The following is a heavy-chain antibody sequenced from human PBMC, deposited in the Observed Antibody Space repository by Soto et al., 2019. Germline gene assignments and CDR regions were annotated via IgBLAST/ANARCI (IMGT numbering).Heavy chain of an antibody. J-gene: IGHJ3*02. CDR2: ISAYNGNT. CDR1: CYTFTSYG. D-gene: IGHD3-22*01. CDR3: ARDNYYDSSGYYYSAFDI. Sequence: SVKVSFKASCYTFTSYGISWVRQAPGQGLEWMGWISAYNGNTNYAQKLQGRVTMTTDTSTSTAYMELRSLRSDDTAVYYCARDNYYDSSGYYYSAFDIWGQGTMVTVSS. V-gene: IGHV1-18*01.